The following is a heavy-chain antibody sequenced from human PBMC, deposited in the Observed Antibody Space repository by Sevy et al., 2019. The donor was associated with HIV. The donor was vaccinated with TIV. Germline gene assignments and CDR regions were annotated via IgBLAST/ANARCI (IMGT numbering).Heavy chain of an antibody. D-gene: IGHD2-8*01. V-gene: IGHV3-74*01. Sequence: GGSLRLSCAASGFTFTNYWMHRVRQAPWKGLVWVSRVDNDGSGTNYADSVKGRFTISRDNAKNTVYLQMNSLRAEDTAVYYCTRDMYGIDYWGQGTLVTVSS. J-gene: IGHJ4*02. CDR3: TRDMYGIDY. CDR1: GFTFTNYW. CDR2: VDNDGSGT.